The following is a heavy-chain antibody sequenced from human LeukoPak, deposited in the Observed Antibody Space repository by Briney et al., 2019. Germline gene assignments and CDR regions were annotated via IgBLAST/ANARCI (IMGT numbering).Heavy chain of an antibody. CDR1: GYPFTGYY. J-gene: IGHJ4*02. CDR3: AREISDYASAY. V-gene: IGHV1-2*02. Sequence: GASVKVSCKASGYPFTGYYIHWVRQAPGQGLEWMGWINPSSGGTNYAQKFQGRVIMTSDTSITTAYMDLSRLTSDDTAVYYCAREISDYASAYWGQGTLVTVSS. CDR2: INPSSGGT. D-gene: IGHD4-17*01.